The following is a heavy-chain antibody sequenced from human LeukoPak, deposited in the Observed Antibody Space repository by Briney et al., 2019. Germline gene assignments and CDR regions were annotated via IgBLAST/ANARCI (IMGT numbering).Heavy chain of an antibody. D-gene: IGHD3-3*01. CDR3: ARFGGPHAFDI. CDR2: INYSGST. J-gene: IGHJ3*02. V-gene: IGHV4-59*01. CDR1: GDSFNGFY. Sequence: PSETLSLTCTVSGDSFNGFYWSWIRQPPGNGLEWIAYINYSGSTNYNPSLKSRVTISVDTSKNHFSLTLSSVTAADTAVYYCARFGGPHAFDIWGQGTMVTVSS.